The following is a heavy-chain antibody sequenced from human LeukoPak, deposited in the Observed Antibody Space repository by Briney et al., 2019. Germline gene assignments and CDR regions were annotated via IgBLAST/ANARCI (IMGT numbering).Heavy chain of an antibody. Sequence: SVKVSCKASGGTFSSYAISWVRQAPGQGLEWMGRIIPILGIANYAQKFQGRVTITADKSTSTAYVELSSLRSEDTAVYYCARDGGPPTSVEMATIWPRAFDIWGQGTMVTVSS. V-gene: IGHV1-69*04. D-gene: IGHD5-24*01. CDR1: GGTFSSYA. J-gene: IGHJ3*02. CDR2: IIPILGIA. CDR3: ARDGGPPTSVEMATIWPRAFDI.